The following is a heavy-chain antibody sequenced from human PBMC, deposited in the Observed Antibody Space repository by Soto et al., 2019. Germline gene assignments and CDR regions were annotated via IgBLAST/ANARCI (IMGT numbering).Heavy chain of an antibody. J-gene: IGHJ4*02. Sequence: GGSLRLSCAASGFTFSGSAMNWVRQASGKGLEWVGRIRSKAKNYATVYAASVKGRFTISRDDSKNTAYLQMNSLKTEGTAVYYCTRLGIAAAGTDYWGQGTLVTVSS. CDR2: IRSKAKNYAT. V-gene: IGHV3-73*01. D-gene: IGHD6-13*01. CDR3: TRLGIAAAGTDY. CDR1: GFTFSGSA.